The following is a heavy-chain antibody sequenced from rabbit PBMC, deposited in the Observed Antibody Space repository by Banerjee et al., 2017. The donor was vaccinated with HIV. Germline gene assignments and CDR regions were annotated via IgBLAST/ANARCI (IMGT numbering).Heavy chain of an antibody. Sequence: QEQLEESGGGLVQPEGSLTLTCTASGFTISSRYYMCWVRQAPGKGLEWIACIHTGSGSAYYASWVNGRFTISKTSSTTVTLQMTSLTAADTATYFCARDVRVGIRYFDLWGPGTLVTVS. J-gene: IGHJ4*01. D-gene: IGHD8-1*01. CDR2: IHTGSGSA. CDR1: GFTISSRYY. CDR3: ARDVRVGIRYFDL. V-gene: IGHV1S45*01.